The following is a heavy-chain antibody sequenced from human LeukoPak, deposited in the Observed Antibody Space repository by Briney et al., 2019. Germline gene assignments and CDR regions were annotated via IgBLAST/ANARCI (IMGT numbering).Heavy chain of an antibody. CDR2: INPSSGGT. V-gene: IGHV1-2*06. CDR1: GYTFTGYY. J-gene: IGHJ4*02. D-gene: IGHD3-10*01. Sequence: ASAKVSCKVSGYTFTGYYLHWVRQAPGQGLEWMGRINPSSGGTNYAQKFQGRVTMTGDTSINTAYMDLSSLRSDDTAVYYCARGPSGSDYWGQGTLVTVSS. CDR3: ARGPSGSDY.